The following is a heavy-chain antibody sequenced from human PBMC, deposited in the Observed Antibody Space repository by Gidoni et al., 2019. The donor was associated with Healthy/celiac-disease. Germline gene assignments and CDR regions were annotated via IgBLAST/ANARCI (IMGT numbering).Heavy chain of an antibody. CDR3: AKDIGEAQEMDY. Sequence: QVQLVESGGGVVQPGRSLRISCAASGFTFSSYGMHWVRQAPGKGLEWVAVISYDGSNKYYADSVKGRFTISRDNSKNTLYLQMNSLRAEDTAVYYCAKDIGEAQEMDYWGQGTLVTVSS. J-gene: IGHJ4*02. D-gene: IGHD3-16*02. CDR1: GFTFSSYG. CDR2: ISYDGSNK. V-gene: IGHV3-30*18.